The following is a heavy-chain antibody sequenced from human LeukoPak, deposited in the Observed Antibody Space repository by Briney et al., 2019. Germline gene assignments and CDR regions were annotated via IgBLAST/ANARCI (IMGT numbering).Heavy chain of an antibody. J-gene: IGHJ4*02. V-gene: IGHV4-59*12. CDR3: ARRGLLWFGEFNPNFDY. Sequence: PSETLSLTCTVSGGSISSYYWSWIRQPPGKGLEWIGYIYYSGSTNYNPSLKSRVTISVDTSKNQFSLKLSSVTAADTAVYYCARRGLLWFGEFNPNFDYWGQGTLVTVSS. D-gene: IGHD3-10*01. CDR2: IYYSGST. CDR1: GGSISSYY.